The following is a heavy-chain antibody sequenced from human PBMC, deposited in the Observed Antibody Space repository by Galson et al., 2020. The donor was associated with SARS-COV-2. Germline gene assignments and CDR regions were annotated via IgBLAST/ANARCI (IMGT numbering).Heavy chain of an antibody. D-gene: IGHD3-3*01. Sequence: GGSLRLSCAASGFTFSSYWMSWVRQAPGKGLEWVANIKQDGSEKYYVDSVKGRFTISRDNAKNSLYLQMNSLRAEDTAVYYCARVGDDFWSVYGWFDPWGQGTLVTVSS. CDR3: ARVGDDFWSVYGWFDP. CDR1: GFTFSSYW. CDR2: IKQDGSEK. J-gene: IGHJ5*02. V-gene: IGHV3-7*03.